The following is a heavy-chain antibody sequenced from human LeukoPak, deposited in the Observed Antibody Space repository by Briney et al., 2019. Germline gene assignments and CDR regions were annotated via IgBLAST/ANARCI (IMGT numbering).Heavy chain of an antibody. J-gene: IGHJ3*02. D-gene: IGHD3-22*01. CDR2: ISSSSSTI. V-gene: IGHV3-48*01. Sequence: GGSMRLSCAASGFTFSSYSMNWVRQAPGKGLEWVSYISSSSSTIYYADSVKGRFTISRDNAKNSLYLQMNSLRAEDTAVYYCAKDQLRITMIGYAFDIWGQGTMVTVSS. CDR1: GFTFSSYS. CDR3: AKDQLRITMIGYAFDI.